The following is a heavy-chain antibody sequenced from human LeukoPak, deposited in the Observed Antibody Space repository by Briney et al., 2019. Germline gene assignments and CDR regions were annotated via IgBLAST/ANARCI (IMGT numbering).Heavy chain of an antibody. CDR1: GGSFRGYY. V-gene: IGHV4-34*01. CDR2: INHSGST. J-gene: IGHJ6*02. D-gene: IGHD1-1*01. CDR3: ARTWNPRVQRYYYYGMDV. Sequence: SETLSLTCVVYGGSFRGYYWSWIRQPPRKRQEWIGEINHSGSTNYNPSLKSRVTISVDTSKNQFSLKLSSVTAADTAVYYCARTWNPRVQRYYYYGMDVWGQGTTVTVSS.